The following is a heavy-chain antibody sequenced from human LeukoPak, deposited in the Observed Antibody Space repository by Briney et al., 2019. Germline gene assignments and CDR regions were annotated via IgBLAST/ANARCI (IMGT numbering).Heavy chain of an antibody. V-gene: IGHV3-7*01. CDR3: AAANYFDY. Sequence: GGSLRLSCAASGFTFDDYGMSWGRQAPGKGLEWVATINPDGSEKYYVDSVKGRFTISRDNAKNSLYLQMSSLRAEDTAVYYCAAANYFDYWGQGTLVTVSS. CDR1: GFTFDDYG. CDR2: INPDGSEK. J-gene: IGHJ4*02.